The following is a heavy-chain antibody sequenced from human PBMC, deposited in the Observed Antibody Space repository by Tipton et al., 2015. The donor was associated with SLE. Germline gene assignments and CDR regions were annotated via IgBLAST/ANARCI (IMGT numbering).Heavy chain of an antibody. J-gene: IGHJ1*01. D-gene: IGHD3-3*01. Sequence: TLSLTCTVSGGSISSYYWSWIRQPPGKGLEWIGYIYDIGSTNYNPSLKSRVTISVDTSENQLSLKLTFVTAADTAVYYCAGARHGGAEYFEHWGQGTLVTVSS. CDR3: AGARHGGAEYFEH. V-gene: IGHV4-59*01. CDR2: IYDIGST. CDR1: GGSISSYY.